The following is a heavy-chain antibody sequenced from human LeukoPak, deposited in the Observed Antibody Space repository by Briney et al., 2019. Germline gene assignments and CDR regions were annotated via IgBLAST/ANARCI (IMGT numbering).Heavy chain of an antibody. D-gene: IGHD6-13*01. CDR3: AKDVASRWYEGAGF. CDR1: GFTFSSYG. Sequence: GGSLRLSCAASGFTFSSYGMHWVRQAPGKGLEWVAFIRYDGSNKYYADSVKGRFTISRDNSKNTLYLQMNSLRAEDTAVYYCAKDVASRWYEGAGFWGQGTLVTVSS. V-gene: IGHV3-30*02. J-gene: IGHJ4*02. CDR2: IRYDGSNK.